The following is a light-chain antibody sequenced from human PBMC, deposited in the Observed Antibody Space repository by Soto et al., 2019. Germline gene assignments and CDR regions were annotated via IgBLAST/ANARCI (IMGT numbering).Light chain of an antibody. CDR3: QQYISFSLT. V-gene: IGKV1-5*03. CDR2: KAS. CDR1: QSISTW. J-gene: IGKJ1*01. Sequence: IHMTHSPSTLSASVLYRVTITFLASQSISTWLAWYQQKPGKAPKLLISKASSLESGVPSRFSGSGSGTEFTLTISSLQPDDFATYFCQQYISFSLTFGQGTKVDIK.